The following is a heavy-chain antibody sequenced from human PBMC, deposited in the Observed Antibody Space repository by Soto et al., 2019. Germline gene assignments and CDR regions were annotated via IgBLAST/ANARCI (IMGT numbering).Heavy chain of an antibody. J-gene: IGHJ4*02. V-gene: IGHV3-74*03. D-gene: IGHD2-15*01. CDR2: INTDGSST. CDR1: GFTFSTYW. CDR3: VRDQDTHGQAVFNF. Sequence: HPGGSLRLSCEASGFTFSTYWMHWVRRVPGKGLVWVSRINTDGSSTTYADSVKGRFIISRDNAKNMLYLQMNSLRVEDTADYYCVRDQDTHGQAVFNFWGQGTVVTVSS.